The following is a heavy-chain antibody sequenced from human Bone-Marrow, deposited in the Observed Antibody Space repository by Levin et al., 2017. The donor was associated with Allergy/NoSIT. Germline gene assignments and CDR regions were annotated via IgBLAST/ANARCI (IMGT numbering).Heavy chain of an antibody. CDR2: VYATGST. V-gene: IGHV4-4*07. CDR1: GGSISNYY. J-gene: IGHJ4*02. Sequence: SETLSLTCTVSGGSISNYYWSWLRQSAGKGLEWIGRVYATGSTNYNPSLNSRVTVSVDMSKNQFSLNLRSVTAADTAVYYCARDVETALGYYFDYWGRGTLVTVSS. CDR3: ARDVETALGYYFDY. D-gene: IGHD5-18*01.